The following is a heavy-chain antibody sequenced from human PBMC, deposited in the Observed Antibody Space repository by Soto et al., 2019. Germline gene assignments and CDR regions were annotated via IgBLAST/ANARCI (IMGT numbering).Heavy chain of an antibody. CDR2: IKSKTDGGTT. J-gene: IGHJ4*02. CDR1: GFTFSNAW. D-gene: IGHD3-10*01. CDR3: TTDWLTDYYGSGSYSDY. Sequence: GGSLRLSCAASGFTFSNAWMSWVRQAPGKGLEWVGRIKSKTDGGTTDYAAPVKGRFTISRDDSKNTLYLQMNSLKTEDTAVYYCTTDWLTDYYGSGSYSDYWGQGTLVTVSS. V-gene: IGHV3-15*01.